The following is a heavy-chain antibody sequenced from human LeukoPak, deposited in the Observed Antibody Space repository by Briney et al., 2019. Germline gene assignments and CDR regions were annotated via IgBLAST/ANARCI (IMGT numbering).Heavy chain of an antibody. Sequence: GGSLRLSCAASGFTFSSYGMRWVRQAPGKGLEWVAVISYDGSNKYYADSVKGRFTISRDNSKNTLYLQMNSLRAEDTAVYYCAKLPGYDSSGFDYWGQGTLVTVSS. J-gene: IGHJ4*02. CDR1: GFTFSSYG. CDR3: AKLPGYDSSGFDY. D-gene: IGHD3-22*01. CDR2: ISYDGSNK. V-gene: IGHV3-30*18.